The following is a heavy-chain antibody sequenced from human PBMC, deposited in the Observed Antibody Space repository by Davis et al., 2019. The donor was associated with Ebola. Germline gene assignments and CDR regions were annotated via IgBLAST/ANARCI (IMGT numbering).Heavy chain of an antibody. CDR2: IIPIFGTA. CDR1: GGTFSSYA. CDR3: ARFNKRYSLAFDY. Sequence: AASVKVSCKASGGTFSSYAISWVRQAPGQGLEWMGGIIPIFGTANYAQKFQGRVTITADESTSTAYMELSSLRSEDTAVYYCARFNKRYSLAFDYWGQGTLVTVSS. V-gene: IGHV1-69*13. D-gene: IGHD2-21*01. J-gene: IGHJ4*02.